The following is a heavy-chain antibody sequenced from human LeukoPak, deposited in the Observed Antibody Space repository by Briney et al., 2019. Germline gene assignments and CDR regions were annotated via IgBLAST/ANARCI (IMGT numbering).Heavy chain of an antibody. D-gene: IGHD3-3*01. CDR1: GGSISSGDYY. Sequence: SQTLSLTCTVSGGSISSGDYYWSWIRQPPGKGLEWIGYIYYSGSTYYNPSLKSRVTISVDTSKNQFSLKLSSVTAADTAVHYCATYYDFWSGYYFDYWGQGTLVTVSS. CDR2: IYYSGST. V-gene: IGHV4-30-4*01. CDR3: ATYYDFWSGYYFDY. J-gene: IGHJ4*02.